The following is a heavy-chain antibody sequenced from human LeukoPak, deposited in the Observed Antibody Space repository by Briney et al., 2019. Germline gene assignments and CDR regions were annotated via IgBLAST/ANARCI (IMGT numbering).Heavy chain of an antibody. CDR2: ISSSGSTI. J-gene: IGHJ6*04. CDR1: GLTFSSYS. V-gene: IGHV3-48*04. CDR3: AELGITMIGGV. Sequence: GGSLRFSGAALGLTFSSYSMNWVRQAPGKGLEWVSYISSSGSTIYYADSVKGRFTISRDNAKNSLYLQMNSLRAEDTAVYYCAELGITMIGGVWGKGTTVTISS. D-gene: IGHD3-10*02.